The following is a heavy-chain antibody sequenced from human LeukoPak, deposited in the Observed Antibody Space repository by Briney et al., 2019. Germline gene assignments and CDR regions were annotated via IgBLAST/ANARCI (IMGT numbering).Heavy chain of an antibody. CDR1: GGSIASDNYF. D-gene: IGHD2-2*01. J-gene: IGHJ3*02. CDR2: IFYSGTT. Sequence: SETLSLTCTVSGGSIASDNYFWSWIRQHPEKGLEWIGYIFYSGTTYYNPSLKSRVTISVDTSKNQFSLKLNSVIAADTAVYCCAREVNEPASADAFDIWGQGTMVTVSS. V-gene: IGHV4-31*03. CDR3: AREVNEPASADAFDI.